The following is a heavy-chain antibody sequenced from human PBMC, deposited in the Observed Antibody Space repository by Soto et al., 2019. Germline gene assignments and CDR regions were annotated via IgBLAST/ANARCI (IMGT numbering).Heavy chain of an antibody. D-gene: IGHD2-8*01. CDR3: ARDNGMAGSFDP. J-gene: IGHJ5*02. CDR1: GFTFSAYS. CDR2: ITASSATI. V-gene: IGHV3-48*02. Sequence: EMQLVESGGGLVQPGESLRLSCAASGFTFSAYSMNWVRQAPGKGLEWISYITASSATIYYADSVKGRFTISRDNAKNSLYLQMNSLREGDTAVYYCARDNGMAGSFDPLGQGTLVTVSS.